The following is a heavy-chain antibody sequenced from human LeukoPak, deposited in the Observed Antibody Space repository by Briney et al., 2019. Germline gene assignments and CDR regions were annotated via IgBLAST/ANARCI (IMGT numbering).Heavy chain of an antibody. CDR3: ASNDYRDEGIDS. V-gene: IGHV3-21*01. Sequence: PGGSLRLSCAASGFAFSRYGMNWVRQAPGKGLEWVSSISYSGPHMFYADSVRGRFTISRDNAENSLFLQMNSLRAEDTAVYFCASNDYRDEGIDSWGQRTLVTVSS. CDR2: ISYSGPHM. CDR1: GFAFSRYG. D-gene: IGHD4-17*01. J-gene: IGHJ4*02.